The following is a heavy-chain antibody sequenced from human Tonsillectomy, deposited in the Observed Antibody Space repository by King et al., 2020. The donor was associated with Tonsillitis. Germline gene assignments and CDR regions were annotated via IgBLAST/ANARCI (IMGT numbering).Heavy chain of an antibody. V-gene: IGHV3-15*01. J-gene: IGHJ4*02. CDR3: TGYSWDDRVFDY. D-gene: IGHD1-20*01. CDR2: IFSKAHGEQT. CDR1: GFTFSTAW. Sequence: VQLVESGGGLVKPGGSLRLSCAVSGFTFSTAWMRWVREAPGKGREWVGRIFSKAHGEQTHYAATVKGKFTISRDDSKNMVNLQMNSLTTEDTAVYHCTGYSWDDRVFDYWGRGTLVTVSS.